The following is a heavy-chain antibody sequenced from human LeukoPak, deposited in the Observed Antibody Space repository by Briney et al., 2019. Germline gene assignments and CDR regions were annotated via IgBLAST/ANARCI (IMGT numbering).Heavy chain of an antibody. V-gene: IGHV3-23*01. D-gene: IGHD3-3*01. J-gene: IGHJ4*02. Sequence: GGSLRLSCAASGFTFSSYAMSWVRPAPGKGLEWVSAISGSGGSTYYEDSVKGRFTTYRDNSKTTLYLQMNSMRAEDTAVYYCAKDLYLRFLEWLLYPFDYWGQGTLVTVSS. CDR1: GFTFSSYA. CDR2: ISGSGGST. CDR3: AKDLYLRFLEWLLYPFDY.